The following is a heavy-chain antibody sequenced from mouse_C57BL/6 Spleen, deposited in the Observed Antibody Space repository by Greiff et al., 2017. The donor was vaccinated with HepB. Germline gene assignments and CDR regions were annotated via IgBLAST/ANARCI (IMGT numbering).Heavy chain of an antibody. CDR2: IGPGSGST. J-gene: IGHJ3*01. D-gene: IGHD4-1*01. Sequence: QVQLQQSGAELVKPGASVKISCKASGFTFTDYYIYWVKQRPGQGLEWIGKIGPGSGSTYYNEKFKGKGPLTADKSSSTAYMQLSSLTSEDSAVYICARKENGDGRCAYWGKGTLVTVSA. CDR3: ARKENGDGRCAY. V-gene: IGHV1-77*01. CDR1: GFTFTDYY.